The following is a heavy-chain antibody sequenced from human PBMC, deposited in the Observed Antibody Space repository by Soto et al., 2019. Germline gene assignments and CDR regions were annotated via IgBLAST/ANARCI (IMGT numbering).Heavy chain of an antibody. CDR3: ARVPPYYDFWSGPPEGMGV. CDR1: GYTFTGYY. Sequence: ASVKVSCKASGYTFTGYYMHWVRQAPGQGLEWMGWINPNSGGTNYAQKFQGRVTMTRDTSISTAYMELSRLRSDDTAVYYCARVPPYYDFWSGPPEGMGVWGQGTTVTAP. CDR2: INPNSGGT. D-gene: IGHD3-3*01. J-gene: IGHJ6*02. V-gene: IGHV1-2*02.